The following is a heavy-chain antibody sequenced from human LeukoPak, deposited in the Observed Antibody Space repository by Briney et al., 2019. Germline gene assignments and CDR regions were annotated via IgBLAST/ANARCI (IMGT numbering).Heavy chain of an antibody. V-gene: IGHV1-2*02. Sequence: ASVKVSCKASGYTFTGYYMHWVRQAPGQGLEWMGWINPNSGGTNYAQKFQGRVTMTRDTSISTAYMELTRLRSDDTAVYYCARGGWPVHYYYMDVWGKGTTVTISS. CDR2: INPNSGGT. CDR1: GYTFTGYY. D-gene: IGHD6-19*01. CDR3: ARGGWPVHYYYMDV. J-gene: IGHJ6*03.